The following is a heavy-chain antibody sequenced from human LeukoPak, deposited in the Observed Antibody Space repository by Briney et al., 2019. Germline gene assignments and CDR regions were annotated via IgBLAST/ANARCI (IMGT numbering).Heavy chain of an antibody. CDR3: ARGPRYGYYDFWSGSNNWFDP. D-gene: IGHD3-3*01. V-gene: IGHV1-8*01. Sequence: GASVKVSCKASGYTFTSYDINWVQQATGQGLEWMGWMNPNSGNTGYAQKFQGRVTMTRNTSISTAYMELSSLRSEDTAVYYCARGPRYGYYDFWSGSNNWFDPWGQGTLVTVSS. J-gene: IGHJ5*02. CDR1: GYTFTSYD. CDR2: MNPNSGNT.